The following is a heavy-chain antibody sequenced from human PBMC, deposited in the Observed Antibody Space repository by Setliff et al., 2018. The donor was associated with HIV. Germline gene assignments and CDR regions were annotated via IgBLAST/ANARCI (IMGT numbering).Heavy chain of an antibody. V-gene: IGHV4-61*02. D-gene: IGHD3-9*01. Sequence: SETLSLTCTFSGDSISSGNYYWSWIRQPAGKGLEWIGRIYSTGSTNYNPSLKSRVTISSDTSKNLFSPRLTTVTAADAAVYYCTRDTGYILSGYRPHWYFDLWGRGTLVTVSS. CDR1: GDSISSGNYY. CDR2: IYSTGST. J-gene: IGHJ2*01. CDR3: TRDTGYILSGYRPHWYFDL.